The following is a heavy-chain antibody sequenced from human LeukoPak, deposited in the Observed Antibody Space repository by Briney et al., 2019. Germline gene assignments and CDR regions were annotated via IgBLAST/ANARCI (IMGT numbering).Heavy chain of an antibody. Sequence: SETLSLTCTVSGGSISNYYWSWIRQPPGKRLEWIGYVSYSGSSSSNPSLESRVTISVDMSKNQFPLRLTSVTASDTAVYYRARLQGRGDNYLDYWGQGTLVTVSS. D-gene: IGHD7-27*01. J-gene: IGHJ4*02. CDR2: VSYSGSS. V-gene: IGHV4-59*08. CDR3: ARLQGRGDNYLDY. CDR1: GGSISNYY.